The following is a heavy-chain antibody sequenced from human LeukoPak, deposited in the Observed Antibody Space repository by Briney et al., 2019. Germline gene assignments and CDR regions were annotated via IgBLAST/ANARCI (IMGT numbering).Heavy chain of an antibody. CDR3: ARDQSSSSAY. CDR2: ISSSSSYI. J-gene: IGHJ4*02. D-gene: IGHD6-6*01. V-gene: IGHV3-21*01. CDR1: GFTFSSYS. Sequence: GGSLRLSCAASGFTFSSYSMNWVRQAPGKGLEWVSTISSSSSYIYYADSVKGRFTISRDNAKNSPYLQVNSLRAEDTAVYYCARDQSSSSAYWGQGTLVTVSS.